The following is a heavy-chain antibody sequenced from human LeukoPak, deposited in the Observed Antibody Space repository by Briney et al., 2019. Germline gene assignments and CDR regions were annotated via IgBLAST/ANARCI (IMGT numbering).Heavy chain of an antibody. CDR1: RFTVCSNY. V-gene: IGHV3-53*01. CDR3: ARQYCSSTSCNGAFDI. D-gene: IGHD2-2*01. J-gene: IGHJ3*02. Sequence: GGSLRLSCAAPRFTVCSNYMSWVRQAPGKGLEWVSIIYRGGNTYYADSVKGRFTISRDYSKNTLYFQMNSLRAVDTAVYYCARQYCSSTSCNGAFDIWGQGTMVTVSS. CDR2: IYRGGNT.